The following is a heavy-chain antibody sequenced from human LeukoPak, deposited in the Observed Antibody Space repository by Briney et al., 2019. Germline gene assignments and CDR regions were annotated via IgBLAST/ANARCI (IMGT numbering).Heavy chain of an antibody. Sequence: PSETLSLTCTVSGGSISSGDYYWSWIRQPPGKGLEWIGYIYYSGSTYYNPSLKSRVTISVDTSKNQFSLKLSSVTAADTAVYYCASETPVYYDFWSGYWTWGQGTLVTVSS. J-gene: IGHJ5*02. CDR1: GGSISSGDYY. CDR3: ASETPVYYDFWSGYWT. CDR2: IYYSGST. V-gene: IGHV4-30-4*01. D-gene: IGHD3-3*01.